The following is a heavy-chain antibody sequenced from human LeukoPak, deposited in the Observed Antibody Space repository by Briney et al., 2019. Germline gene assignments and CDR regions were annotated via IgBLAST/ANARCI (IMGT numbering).Heavy chain of an antibody. CDR2: IIPIFGTA. V-gene: IGHV1-69*13. D-gene: IGHD4-17*01. Sequence: SVKVSCKASGGTFSSYAISWVRQAPGQGLEWMGGIIPIFGTANYAQKFQGRVTITADESTSTAYMELSSLRSEDTAVYYCARDHYRNYGAGDYWGQGTLVTVPS. CDR3: ARDHYRNYGAGDY. CDR1: GGTFSSYA. J-gene: IGHJ4*02.